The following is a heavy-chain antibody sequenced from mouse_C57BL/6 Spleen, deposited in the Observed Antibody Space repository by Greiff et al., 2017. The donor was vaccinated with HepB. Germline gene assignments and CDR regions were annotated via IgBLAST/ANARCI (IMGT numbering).Heavy chain of an antibody. CDR1: GYTFTSYW. Sequence: VKLQQPGAELVKPGASVKLSCKASGYTFTSYWMQWVKQRPGQGLEWIGEIDPSDSYTNYNQKFKGKATLTVDTSSSTAYMQLSSLTSEDSAVYYCASYYYGSSYYAMDYWGQGTSVTVSS. D-gene: IGHD1-1*01. CDR3: ASYYYGSSYYAMDY. V-gene: IGHV1-50*01. CDR2: IDPSDSYT. J-gene: IGHJ4*01.